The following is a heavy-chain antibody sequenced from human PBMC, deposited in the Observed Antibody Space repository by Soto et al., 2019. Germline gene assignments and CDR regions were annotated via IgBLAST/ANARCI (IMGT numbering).Heavy chain of an antibody. V-gene: IGHV6-1*01. CDR1: GDSVSSNSAA. CDR3: ARRGELYLRGDYYYGMDV. CDR2: TYYRSKWYN. Sequence: QVQLQQSGPGLVKPSQTLSLTCAISGDSVSSNSAAWNWIRQSPSRGLEWLGRTYYRSKWYNDYAVSVQSRITINPDTSKNQFSLQLNSVTPEDTAVYYCARRGELYLRGDYYYGMDVWGQGTTVTVSS. J-gene: IGHJ6*02. D-gene: IGHD3-16*01.